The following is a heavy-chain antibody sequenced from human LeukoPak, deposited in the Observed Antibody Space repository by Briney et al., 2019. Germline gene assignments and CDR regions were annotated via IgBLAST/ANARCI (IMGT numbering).Heavy chain of an antibody. CDR1: GFTFSSYA. D-gene: IGHD2-15*01. V-gene: IGHV3-66*01. CDR3: AREMVYCSGGSCYVADY. Sequence: GGSLRLSCAASGFTFSSYAMSWVRQAPGKGLEWVSVIYSGGSTYYADSVKGRFTVSRDNSKNTLYLQMNSLRAEDTAVYYCAREMVYCSGGSCYVADYWGQGTLVTVSS. J-gene: IGHJ4*02. CDR2: IYSGGST.